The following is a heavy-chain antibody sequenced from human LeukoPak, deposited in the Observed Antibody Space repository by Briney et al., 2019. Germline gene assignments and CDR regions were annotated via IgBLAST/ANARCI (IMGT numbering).Heavy chain of an antibody. CDR3: AKGGKGFPLGLRFDS. CDR1: GVSISTYY. J-gene: IGHJ4*02. Sequence: PSETLSLTCTVSGVSISTYYLTWIPQPPGKGLEWLAYIYYSGSTNYSPSLKNRVTISVDTSKNQFSLKLTSLTAADTAVYYCAKGGKGFPLGLRFDSWGQGALVSVSS. CDR2: IYYSGST. V-gene: IGHV4-59*01. D-gene: IGHD2-21*01.